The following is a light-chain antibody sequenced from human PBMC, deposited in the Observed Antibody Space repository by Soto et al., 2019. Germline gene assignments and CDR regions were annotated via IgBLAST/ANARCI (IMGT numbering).Light chain of an antibody. CDR2: KAS. J-gene: IGKJ1*01. CDR3: QQYSYYAT. Sequence: DIQMTQSRSTLSASVGDRVTITCRASQSISSWLAWYQQKPGRAPKLLIYKASSLESGVPSRFSGSGSGTEFTLTVNRLQPEDFATYYCQQYSYYATFGQGTKVEIK. V-gene: IGKV1-5*03. CDR1: QSISSW.